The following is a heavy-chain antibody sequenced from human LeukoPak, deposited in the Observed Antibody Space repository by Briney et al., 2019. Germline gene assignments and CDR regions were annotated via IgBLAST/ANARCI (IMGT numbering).Heavy chain of an antibody. Sequence: ASVKVSCKVSGYTLTELSMHWVRQAPGKGLEWMGGFDPEDGETIYAQKFQGRVTMTEDTSTDTAYMELSSLRSEDTAVYYCATEGCSDGSCQFDYWGQGTLVTVSS. CDR2: FDPEDGET. CDR3: ATEGCSDGSCQFDY. D-gene: IGHD2-15*01. J-gene: IGHJ4*02. CDR1: GYTLTELS. V-gene: IGHV1-24*01.